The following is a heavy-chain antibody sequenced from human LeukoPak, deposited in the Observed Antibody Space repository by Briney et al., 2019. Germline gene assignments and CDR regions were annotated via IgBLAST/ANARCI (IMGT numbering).Heavy chain of an antibody. CDR2: INSDGSST. J-gene: IGHJ5*02. Sequence: PGGSLRLSCAASGFTFSSYWMLWVRQAPGKGLVWVSRINSDGSSTSYADSVKGRFTISRDNAKNTLYLQMNSLRAEDTAVYYCARPDGYSSSWVWFDPWGQGTLVTVSS. D-gene: IGHD6-13*01. CDR3: ARPDGYSSSWVWFDP. V-gene: IGHV3-74*01. CDR1: GFTFSSYW.